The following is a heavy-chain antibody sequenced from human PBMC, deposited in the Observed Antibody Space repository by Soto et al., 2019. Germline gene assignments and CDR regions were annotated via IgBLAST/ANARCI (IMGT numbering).Heavy chain of an antibody. CDR3: ARDGDGRMTTNPYYYYGMDV. CDR2: IYYTGTT. J-gene: IGHJ6*02. D-gene: IGHD2-21*02. CDR1: GDSLSGGDYY. V-gene: IGHV4-61*08. Sequence: SETLSLTCTVSGDSLSGGDYYWSWIRQPPGKGLEWIGDIYYTGTTSYNPSLRSRVTISVDTSKNQFSLKVRSVTAADTAVYYCARDGDGRMTTNPYYYYGMDVWGPGITVTVSS.